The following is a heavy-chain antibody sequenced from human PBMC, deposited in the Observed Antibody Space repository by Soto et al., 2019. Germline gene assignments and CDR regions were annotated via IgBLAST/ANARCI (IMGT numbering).Heavy chain of an antibody. D-gene: IGHD5-12*01. J-gene: IGHJ4*02. V-gene: IGHV3-9*01. CDR3: AKDSGYDSPLSFDY. CDR2: ISWNSGSI. Sequence: EVQLVESGGGLVQPGRSLRLSCAASGFTFDDYAMHWVRQAPGKGLEWVSGISWNSGSIGYADSVKGRFTISRDNAKNSLYLQMNSLRAEDTALYYCAKDSGYDSPLSFDYWGQGTLVTVSS. CDR1: GFTFDDYA.